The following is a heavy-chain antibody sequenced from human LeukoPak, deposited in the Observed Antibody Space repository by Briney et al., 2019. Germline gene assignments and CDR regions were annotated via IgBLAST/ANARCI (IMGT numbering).Heavy chain of an antibody. J-gene: IGHJ4*02. CDR2: INLNSGGT. D-gene: IGHD5-18*01. Sequence: ASVKVSCKASGYTCTDYYMHWVRQAPGQGLEWMGWINLNSGGTHLAQEFQGRVTMTRDTSINTAYMELSRLRSDDTAMYYCANIQKWLPYWGQGTLVTVSS. V-gene: IGHV1-2*02. CDR3: ANIQKWLPY. CDR1: GYTCTDYY.